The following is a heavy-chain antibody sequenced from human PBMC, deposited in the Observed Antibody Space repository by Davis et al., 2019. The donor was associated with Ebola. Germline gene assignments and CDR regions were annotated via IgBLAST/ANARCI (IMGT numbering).Heavy chain of an antibody. CDR3: ARGTVAGTVDYYYYGMDV. V-gene: IGHV1-2*04. CDR2: INPNSGGT. D-gene: IGHD6-19*01. Sequence: ASVKVSCKASGYTFTGYYMHWVRQAPGQGLEWMGWINPNSGGTNYAQKFQGWVTMTRDTSISTAYMELSRLRSDDTAVYYCARGTVAGTVDYYYYGMDVWGQGTTVTVSS. J-gene: IGHJ6*02. CDR1: GYTFTGYY.